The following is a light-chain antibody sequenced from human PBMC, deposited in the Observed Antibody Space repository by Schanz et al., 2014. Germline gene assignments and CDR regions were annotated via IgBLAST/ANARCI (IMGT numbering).Light chain of an antibody. CDR2: DDN. J-gene: IGLJ2*01. CDR1: STDVGGYNY. CDR3: AAWDDSLNGLL. V-gene: IGLV2-11*01. Sequence: QSALTQPRSVSGSPGQSVTISCTGTSTDVGGYNYVSWYQQRPGKAPKLIIYDDNKRPSGVPDRFSGSKSGTSASLAISGLQSEDEADFYCAAWDDSLNGLLFGGGTKVTVL.